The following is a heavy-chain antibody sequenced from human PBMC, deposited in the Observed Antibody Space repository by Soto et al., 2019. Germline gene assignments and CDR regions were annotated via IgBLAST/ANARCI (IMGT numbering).Heavy chain of an antibody. D-gene: IGHD1-26*01. CDR3: ASDIVGASDSYGLDV. J-gene: IGHJ6*02. CDR2: IWHDGNNK. Sequence: PGGSLRLSCAASGFTFSNYGMHWVRQAPGKGLEWVAIIWHDGNNKYYADSVRGRFIISRENSKNRLYLQMKSLRAEDTAVYYCASDIVGASDSYGLDVWGQGTPVTVYS. V-gene: IGHV3-33*01. CDR1: GFTFSNYG.